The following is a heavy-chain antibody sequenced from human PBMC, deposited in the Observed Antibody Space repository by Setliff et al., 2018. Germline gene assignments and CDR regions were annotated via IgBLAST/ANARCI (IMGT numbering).Heavy chain of an antibody. D-gene: IGHD3-3*01. V-gene: IGHV1-69*06. Sequence: AVKVSCKASGGSFSRYAISRVRQAPGQGLEWMGRIIPIFGTADYAQKFQVRVTITADKSTSTAYMELSSLRSEDTAVYYCARGRHPPWNGYPYYYMDVWGNWTTVTVSS. CDR3: ARGRHPPWNGYPYYYMDV. CDR2: IIPIFGTA. J-gene: IGHJ6*03. CDR1: GGSFSRYA.